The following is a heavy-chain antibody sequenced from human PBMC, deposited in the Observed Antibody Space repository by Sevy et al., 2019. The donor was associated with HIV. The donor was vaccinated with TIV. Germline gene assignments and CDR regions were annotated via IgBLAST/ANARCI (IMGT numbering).Heavy chain of an antibody. D-gene: IGHD3-16*01. V-gene: IGHV1-58*01. Sequence: ASVKVSYKASGLIFTSSAVQWVQQARGQRLEWVGWIVVGSGVTNYAQTFHEGVTITRDMSTNTVHMEVSSLRSDDTAMYYCAAEDMTTFGGPLRVFDIWGQGTVVTVSS. CDR2: IVVGSGVT. J-gene: IGHJ3*02. CDR1: GLIFTSSA. CDR3: AAEDMTTFGGPLRVFDI.